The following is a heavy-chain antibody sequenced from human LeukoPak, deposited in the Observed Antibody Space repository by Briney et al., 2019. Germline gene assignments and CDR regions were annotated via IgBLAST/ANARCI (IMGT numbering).Heavy chain of an antibody. D-gene: IGHD6-13*01. V-gene: IGHV3-30*18. J-gene: IGHJ3*02. CDR1: GFTFCSYG. CDR3: AKGSYSSSWYHAFDI. Sequence: GGSLRLSCAASGFTFCSYGMHWVRQAPGKGLECVVVISYDGSNKYYADSVKGRFTISRDNSKNTLYLQMNSLRAEDTAVYYCAKGSYSSSWYHAFDIWGQGTMVTVSS. CDR2: ISYDGSNK.